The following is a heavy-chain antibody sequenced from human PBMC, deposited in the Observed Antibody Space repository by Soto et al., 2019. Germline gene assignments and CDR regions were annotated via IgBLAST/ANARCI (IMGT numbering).Heavy chain of an antibody. CDR3: ARGTAADY. Sequence: GGSLRLSCAASGFTFSTYAMSWVRQAPGKGLEWVSAITGSGGSTYYADSVKGRFTISRDNSKNTLYLQMNSLRAEDTALYFCARGTAADYWGQGTLVTVSS. V-gene: IGHV3-23*01. D-gene: IGHD2-2*01. J-gene: IGHJ4*02. CDR2: ITGSGGST. CDR1: GFTFSTYA.